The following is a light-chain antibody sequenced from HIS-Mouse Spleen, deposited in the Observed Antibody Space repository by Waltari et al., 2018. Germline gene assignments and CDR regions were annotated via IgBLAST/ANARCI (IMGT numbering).Light chain of an antibody. CDR2: DVS. Sequence: QSALTQPRSVSGSPGQSVTISCTGTSSDVGGYNYVSWYQQHPGKAPKLMIYDVSKRPSGVPDRFPGSKCGNTASLTMSGLQAEDEADYYCCSYAGSYTFPYVFGTGTKVTVL. CDR1: SSDVGGYNY. CDR3: CSYAGSYTFPYV. V-gene: IGLV2-11*01. J-gene: IGLJ1*01.